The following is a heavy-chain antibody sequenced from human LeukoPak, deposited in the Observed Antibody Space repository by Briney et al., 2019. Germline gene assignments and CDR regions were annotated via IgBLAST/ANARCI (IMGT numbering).Heavy chain of an antibody. J-gene: IGHJ5*02. CDR1: EGTFSSYA. D-gene: IGHD1-26*01. Sequence: SVKVSCKASEGTFSSYAISWVRQAPGQGLEWMGRIIPILGIANYAQKFQGRVTITADKSTSTAYMELSSLRSEDTAVYYCARSGSEMDSGNNQSHAAQNYNWFDPWGQGTLVTVSS. CDR2: IIPILGIA. CDR3: ARSGSEMDSGNNQSHAAQNYNWFDP. V-gene: IGHV1-69*04.